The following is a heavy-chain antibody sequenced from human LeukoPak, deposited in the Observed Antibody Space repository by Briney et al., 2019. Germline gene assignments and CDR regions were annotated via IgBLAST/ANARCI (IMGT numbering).Heavy chain of an antibody. J-gene: IGHJ4*02. Sequence: PSQTLSLTCTVSGGSISSGDYYWSWIRQPSGKGLEWIGYIYYSGSTYYNPSLKSRVTISVDTSKNQFSLKLSSVTAADTAVYYCARSSTTTVENDYWGQGTLVTVSS. D-gene: IGHD4-23*01. V-gene: IGHV4-30-4*01. CDR2: IYYSGST. CDR3: ARSSTTTVENDY. CDR1: GGSISSGDYY.